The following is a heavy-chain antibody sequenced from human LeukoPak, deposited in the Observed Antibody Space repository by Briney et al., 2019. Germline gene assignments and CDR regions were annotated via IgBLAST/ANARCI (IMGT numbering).Heavy chain of an antibody. J-gene: IGHJ3*02. CDR3: ARTTWIQLWLGSFAAFDI. D-gene: IGHD5-18*01. Sequence: PSETLSLTCTVSGYSISSGYYWGWIRQPPGKGPEWIGSIYHSGSTYYNPSLKSRVTISVDTSKNQFSLKLSSVTAADTAVYYCARTTWIQLWLGSFAAFDIWGQGTMVTVSS. CDR1: GYSISSGYY. CDR2: IYHSGST. V-gene: IGHV4-38-2*02.